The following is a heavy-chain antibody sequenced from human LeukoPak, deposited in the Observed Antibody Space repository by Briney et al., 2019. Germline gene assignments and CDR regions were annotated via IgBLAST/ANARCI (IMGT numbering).Heavy chain of an antibody. D-gene: IGHD3-22*01. V-gene: IGHV3-30-3*01. Sequence: GGSLRLSCVASEFRLSDYALHWVRQAPGKGLEWVAVSSHDGSDKKVADAVKGRFTISRDNSKNMVYLQMSSLTTEDTAMYYCAREGGYDSGYFADYLEAWGQGTLVIVSS. CDR1: EFRLSDYA. CDR2: SSHDGSDK. J-gene: IGHJ5*02. CDR3: AREGGYDSGYFADYLEA.